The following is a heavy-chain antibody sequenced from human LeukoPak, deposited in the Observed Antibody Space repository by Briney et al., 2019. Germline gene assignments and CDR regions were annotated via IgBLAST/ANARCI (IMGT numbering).Heavy chain of an antibody. CDR3: ARSYYGEEEMNWFDP. CDR1: GGSISSGGYY. D-gene: IGHD2/OR15-2a*01. Sequence: PSETLSLICTVSGGSISSGGYYWSWLRQHPGKGLEWIGYIYYSGSTYYNPSLKSRVTISVDTSKNQFSLKLSSVTAADTAVYYCARSYYGEEEMNWFDPWGQGTLVTVSS. J-gene: IGHJ5*02. V-gene: IGHV4-31*03. CDR2: IYYSGST.